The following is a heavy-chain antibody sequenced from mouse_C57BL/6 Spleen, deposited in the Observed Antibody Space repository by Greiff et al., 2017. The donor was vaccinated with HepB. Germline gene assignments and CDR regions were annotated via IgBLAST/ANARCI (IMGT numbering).Heavy chain of an antibody. Sequence: LVESGAELVRPGTSVKVSCKASGYAFTNYLIEWVKQRPGQGLEWIGVINPGSGGTNYNEKFKGKATLTADKSSSTAYMQLSSLTSEDSAVYFCARSYGNYRYFDVWGTGTTVTVSS. V-gene: IGHV1-54*01. J-gene: IGHJ1*03. CDR1: GYAFTNYL. D-gene: IGHD2-10*02. CDR3: ARSYGNYRYFDV. CDR2: INPGSGGT.